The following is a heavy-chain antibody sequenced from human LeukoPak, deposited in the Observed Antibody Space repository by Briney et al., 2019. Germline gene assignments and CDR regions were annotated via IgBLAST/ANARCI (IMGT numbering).Heavy chain of an antibody. CDR1: GGTFSSYA. D-gene: IGHD1-1*01. Sequence: GASVTVSCKASGGTFSSYAISWVRQAPGQGLEWMGGIIPIFSTANYAQKFQGRVMITADESTSTAYMELSSLRSEDTAVYYCARDRYRYFDYWGQGTLVTVSS. V-gene: IGHV1-69*13. CDR2: IIPIFSTA. CDR3: ARDRYRYFDY. J-gene: IGHJ4*02.